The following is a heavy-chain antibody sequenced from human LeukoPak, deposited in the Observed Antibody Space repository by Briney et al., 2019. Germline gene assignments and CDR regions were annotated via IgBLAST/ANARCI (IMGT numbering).Heavy chain of an antibody. J-gene: IGHJ4*02. D-gene: IGHD6-13*01. CDR1: GYTFTSYG. Sequence: ASVKVSCKASGYTFTSYGISWVRQAPGQGLEWMGWISAYNGNTNYAQKLQGRVTMTTDTSTSTAYMELRSLRSDDTAVYYCARSGWDQLLKGGREQQLVDYWGQGTLVTVSS. V-gene: IGHV1-18*01. CDR3: ARSGWDQLLKGGREQQLVDY. CDR2: ISAYNGNT.